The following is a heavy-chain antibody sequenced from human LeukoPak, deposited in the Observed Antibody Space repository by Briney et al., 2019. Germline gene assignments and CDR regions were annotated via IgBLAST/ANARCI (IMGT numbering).Heavy chain of an antibody. CDR3: ARSYTSGWYDVKY. CDR2: IIPIFGTA. J-gene: IGHJ4*02. CDR1: GGTFSSYA. Sequence: SLKVSCKASGGTFSSYAISWVRQAPGQGLEWMGGIIPIFGTANYAQKFQGRVTITADESTSTAYMELSSLRSEDTAVYYCARSYTSGWYDVKYWGQGTLVTVSS. D-gene: IGHD6-19*01. V-gene: IGHV1-69*01.